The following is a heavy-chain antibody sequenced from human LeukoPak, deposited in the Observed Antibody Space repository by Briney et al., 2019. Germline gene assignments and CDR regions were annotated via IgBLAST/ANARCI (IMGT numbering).Heavy chain of an antibody. J-gene: IGHJ5*02. CDR1: GFTFSSYW. V-gene: IGHV3-74*01. CDR3: ARVIGYCSGGSSFNWFDP. CDR2: INSDGSST. Sequence: GGSLRLSCAASGFTFSSYWMHWVRQAPGKGLVWVSRINSDGSSTSYADSVKGRFTISRDNAKDTLYLQMNSLRAEDTAVYYCARVIGYCSGGSSFNWFDPWGQGTLVTVSS. D-gene: IGHD2-15*01.